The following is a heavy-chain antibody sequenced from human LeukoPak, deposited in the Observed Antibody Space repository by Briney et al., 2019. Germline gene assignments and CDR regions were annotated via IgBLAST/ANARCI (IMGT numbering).Heavy chain of an antibody. CDR3: AKDVAPTGILRYFDWLLIFQH. V-gene: IGHV3-23*01. Sequence: GGSLRLSSAASGFTFSSYAMSWVRQAPGKGLEWVSAISGSGGSTYYADSVKGRFTISRDNSKNTLYLQMNSLRAEDTAVYYCAKDVAPTGILRYFDWLLIFQHWGQGTLVTVSS. CDR2: ISGSGGST. D-gene: IGHD3-9*01. CDR1: GFTFSSYA. J-gene: IGHJ1*01.